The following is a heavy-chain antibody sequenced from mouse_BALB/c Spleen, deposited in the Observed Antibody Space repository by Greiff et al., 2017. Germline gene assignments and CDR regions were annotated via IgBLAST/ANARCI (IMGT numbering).Heavy chain of an antibody. V-gene: IGHV5-6-5*01. CDR3: ARDYGSTPGFAY. CDR1: GFTFSSYA. D-gene: IGHD1-1*01. CDR2: ISSGGST. Sequence: EVQGVESGGGLVKPGGSLKLSCAASGFTFSSYAMSWVRQTPEKRLEWVASISSGGSTYYPDSVKGRFTISRDNARNILYLQMSSLRSEDTAMYCCARDYGSTPGFAYWGQGTLVTVSA. J-gene: IGHJ3*01.